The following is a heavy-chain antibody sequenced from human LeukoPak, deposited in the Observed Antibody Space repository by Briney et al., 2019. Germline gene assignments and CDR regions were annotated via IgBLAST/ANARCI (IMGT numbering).Heavy chain of an antibody. V-gene: IGHV4-39*01. J-gene: IGHJ3*02. D-gene: IGHD2-2*01. CDR2: VYDSGST. CDR1: GGSLTSCSLY. CDR3: ARNASSLGAGAFDI. Sequence: SETLSLTCTVSGGSLTSCSLYWDWLRQPPGKGLEWIVTVYDSGSTYYNPSLKSRVTISVHTSKHQFSLTLSSVTAADTAVYYCARNASSLGAGAFDIWGQGTMVTVSS.